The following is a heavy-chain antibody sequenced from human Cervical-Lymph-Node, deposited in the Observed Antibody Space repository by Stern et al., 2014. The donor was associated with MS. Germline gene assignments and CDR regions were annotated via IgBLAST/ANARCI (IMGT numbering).Heavy chain of an antibody. D-gene: IGHD2-2*03. CDR3: ARSGYCRGSRCYFSGMDV. CDR2: FNAGNGNT. V-gene: IGHV1-3*01. J-gene: IGHJ6*02. CDR1: GYTFNSDI. Sequence: VHLVESGAEVKKPGASVKVTCKASGYTFNSDIIHWVRQAPGQRLEWMGWFNAGNGNTKYSEKFQGRVTMTGDTSATTAHMVLSSLRSEDTAVYYCARSGYCRGSRCYFSGMDVWGQGTSVTVS.